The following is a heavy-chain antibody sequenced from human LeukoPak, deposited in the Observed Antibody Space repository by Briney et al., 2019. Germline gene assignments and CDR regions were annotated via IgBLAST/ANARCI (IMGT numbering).Heavy chain of an antibody. J-gene: IGHJ5*02. Sequence: PGGSLRLSCAASGFTFSSYAMHWVRQAPGEGLEWGAVISYDGSNKYYTDSVKGRFTISRDNSKNTLYLQMNSLRAEDTAVYYCARGGDYCSSTSCYTAFDPWGQGTLVTVSS. D-gene: IGHD2-2*02. CDR1: GFTFSSYA. V-gene: IGHV3-30-3*01. CDR2: ISYDGSNK. CDR3: ARGGDYCSSTSCYTAFDP.